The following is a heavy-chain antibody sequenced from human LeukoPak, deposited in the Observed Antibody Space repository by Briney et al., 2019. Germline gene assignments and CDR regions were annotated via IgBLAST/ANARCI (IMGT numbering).Heavy chain of an antibody. J-gene: IGHJ4*02. CDR2: IYPGDSET. CDR3: ARKSRADY. V-gene: IGHV5-51*01. CDR1: GXSLPTYC. Sequence: HGESLKISCKGSGXSLPTYCIGWVRQMPGKGLEWMGIIYPGDSETRYSPSFQGQVTISADKSISTAYLQWSRLKASDTAMYYCARKSRADYWGQGTLVTVSS.